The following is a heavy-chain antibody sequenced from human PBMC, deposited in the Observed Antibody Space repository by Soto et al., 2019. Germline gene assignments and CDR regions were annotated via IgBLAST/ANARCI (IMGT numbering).Heavy chain of an antibody. Sequence: ASVRVSCEGSGYTFTANYIQWVRQAPGQGLEWMGWINPNSGGTTYAQKFQGRVTLTRDTSITTAYMELSRLTSDDTAVYFCAREGSGWKYFDYWGQGSLVTVSS. CDR3: AREGSGWKYFDY. CDR2: INPNSGGT. J-gene: IGHJ4*02. V-gene: IGHV1-2*02. CDR1: GYTFTANY. D-gene: IGHD6-19*01.